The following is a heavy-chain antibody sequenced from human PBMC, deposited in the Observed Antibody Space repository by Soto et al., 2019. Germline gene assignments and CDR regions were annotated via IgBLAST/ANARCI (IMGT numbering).Heavy chain of an antibody. J-gene: IGHJ5*02. D-gene: IGHD3-22*01. V-gene: IGHV4-61*01. Sequence: QVQLQESGPGLVKPSETLSLTCTVSGGSVNSANYYWSWIRQPPGKRLQWIGYISYSGNSGSTNYNPALESRITISVDTSKNQCSLKLSSVTAADTALYYCARVGSSGYYGWFDPWGQGTLVTVSS. CDR2: ISYSGNSGST. CDR1: GGSVNSANYY. CDR3: ARVGSSGYYGWFDP.